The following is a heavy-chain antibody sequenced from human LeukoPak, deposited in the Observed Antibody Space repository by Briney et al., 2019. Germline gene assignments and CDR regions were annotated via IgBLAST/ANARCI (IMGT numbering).Heavy chain of an antibody. CDR2: ISHSGST. V-gene: IGHV4-59*01. CDR1: GASINNYY. D-gene: IGHD1-1*01. J-gene: IGHJ6*03. Sequence: SETLSLTCTVSGASINNYYWSWIRQSPEKGLEWIGYISHSGSTHYNPSLKSRITISVDTSKIHFSLNLTSVTAAVTAVYYCARDSAAGSYYYYTDVWGKGTTVTISS. CDR3: ARDSAAGSYYYYTDV.